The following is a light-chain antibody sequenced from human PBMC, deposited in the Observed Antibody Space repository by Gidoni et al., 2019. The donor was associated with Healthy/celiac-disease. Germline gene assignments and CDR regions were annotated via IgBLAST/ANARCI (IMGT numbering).Light chain of an antibody. CDR1: QSVRSN. Sequence: EIVMTQSPATLSVSPGERATLSCRASQSVRSNLAWYQQKPGQAPRLLIYGASTRATGIPARFIGSGSGTEFTLTISSLQSEDFAVYYCQQYNNWRVGPGTKVDIK. CDR2: GAS. CDR3: QQYNNWR. J-gene: IGKJ3*01. V-gene: IGKV3-15*01.